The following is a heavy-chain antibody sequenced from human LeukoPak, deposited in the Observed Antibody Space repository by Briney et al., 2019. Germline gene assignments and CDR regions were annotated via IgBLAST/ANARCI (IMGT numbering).Heavy chain of an antibody. CDR1: GFTFSSYG. J-gene: IGHJ4*02. V-gene: IGHV3-23*01. CDR2: ISGLGDNT. D-gene: IGHD6-13*01. Sequence: GGSLRLSCAASGFTFSSYGMSWVRQAPGKGLEWVSGISGLGDNTYYVDSVKGRFTISRDNAKNSLYLQMNSLRAEDTAVYYCARDGQQQGFDYWGQGTLVTVSS. CDR3: ARDGQQQGFDY.